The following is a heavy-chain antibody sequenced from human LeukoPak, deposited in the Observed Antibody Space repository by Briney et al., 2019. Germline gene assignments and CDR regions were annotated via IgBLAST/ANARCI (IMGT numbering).Heavy chain of an antibody. J-gene: IGHJ6*04. CDR1: GFTFSSYW. D-gene: IGHD3-3*01. CDR3: ARGLFLHYGMDV. CDR2: INSDGSSR. V-gene: IGHV3-74*01. Sequence: GGSLRLSCAASGFTFSSYWMHWVRQAPGKGLVWVSRINSDGSSRNYADSVKGRFTISRDNAKNTLYLQMNSLRAEDTAVYYCARGLFLHYGMDVWGKGTTVTVPS.